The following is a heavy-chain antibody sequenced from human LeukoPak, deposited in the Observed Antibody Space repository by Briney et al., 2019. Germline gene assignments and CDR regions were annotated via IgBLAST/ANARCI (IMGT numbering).Heavy chain of an antibody. D-gene: IGHD6-19*01. J-gene: IGHJ6*02. CDR1: VGSFNGYY. V-gene: IGHV4-34*01. CDR3: ARGLAVAGLRYYYYGMDV. Sequence: SETLSLTCAVYVGSFNGYYWSWIRQPPWKGLEWIGAINHSGSTNYNPSLKSRVTISVDTSKNQFSLKLSSVTAAGTAVYYCARGLAVAGLRYYYYGMDVWGQGTTVTVSS. CDR2: INHSGST.